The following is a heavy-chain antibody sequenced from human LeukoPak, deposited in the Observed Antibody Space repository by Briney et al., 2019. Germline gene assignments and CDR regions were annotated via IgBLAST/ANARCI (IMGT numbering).Heavy chain of an antibody. Sequence: GGSLRLSCAASGFTVSSNYMSWVRQAPGKGLQWVSVIYNDGTTYYADSVKGRFTISRDNSKNTPYLQMNSLRAEDTAVYYCAREICGGSCNPPSYMDVWGNGTTVTVSS. V-gene: IGHV3-53*01. CDR2: IYNDGTT. D-gene: IGHD2-15*01. CDR1: GFTVSSNY. CDR3: AREICGGSCNPPSYMDV. J-gene: IGHJ6*03.